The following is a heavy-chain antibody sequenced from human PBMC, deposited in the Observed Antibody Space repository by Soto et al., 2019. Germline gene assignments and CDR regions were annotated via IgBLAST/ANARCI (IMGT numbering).Heavy chain of an antibody. V-gene: IGHV1-69*19. J-gene: IGHJ4*02. CDR1: GGTFNTYA. CDR2: ISPMFGAA. CDR3: ARAVQFHTPAFVY. Sequence: QVQLVQSGAEMKKPGSSVKVSCQSSGGTFNTYAMNWVRQAPGQGPAWMGAISPMFGAANYAPKFQGRVTITADESTGTSYMQLCSLTSEDTALDFCARAVQFHTPAFVYWGQGTLVTVSS.